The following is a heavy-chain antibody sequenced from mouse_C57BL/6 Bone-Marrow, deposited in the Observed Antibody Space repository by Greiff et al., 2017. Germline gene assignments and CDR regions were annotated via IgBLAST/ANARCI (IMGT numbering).Heavy chain of an antibody. V-gene: IGHV6-6*01. CDR1: GFTFSDAW. D-gene: IGHD2-4*01. Sequence: DVQLVESGGGLVQPGGSMKLSCAASGFTFSDAWMDWVRQSPEKGLEWVAEIRNKANNHATYYAESVKGRFTISRDDSKSSVYLQMNSLRAEDTGIYYCTPSYDYDEKVWFAYWGQGTLVTVSA. J-gene: IGHJ3*01. CDR2: IRNKANNHAT. CDR3: TPSYDYDEKVWFAY.